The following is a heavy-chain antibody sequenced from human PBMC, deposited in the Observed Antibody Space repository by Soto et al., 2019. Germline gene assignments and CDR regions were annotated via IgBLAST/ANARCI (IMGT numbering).Heavy chain of an antibody. J-gene: IGHJ5*02. V-gene: IGHV3-23*01. CDR2: ISGSGGST. CDR3: ARDQVGGTIFGVVPAFDP. CDR1: GFTFSSYA. Sequence: GGSLRLSCAASGFTFSSYAMSWVRQAPGKGLEWVSAISGSGGSTYYADSVKGRFTISRDNSKNTLYLQMNSLRAEDTAVYYCARDQVGGTIFGVVPAFDPWGQGTLVTVSS. D-gene: IGHD3-3*01.